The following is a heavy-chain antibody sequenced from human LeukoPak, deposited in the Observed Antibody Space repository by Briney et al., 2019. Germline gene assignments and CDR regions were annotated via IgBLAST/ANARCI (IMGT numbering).Heavy chain of an antibody. CDR1: IGSISSSAYW. J-gene: IGHJ5*02. D-gene: IGHD3-10*01. Sequence: SETLSLTCTVSIGSISSSAYWWGWIRQPPGKGLEWIGNIYYSGSTKYNASLKSRVTISVDMSKNQFSLRLSSVTAADTAVYYCARVVSADWFDPWGQGTQVTVSS. CDR2: IYYSGST. CDR3: ARVVSADWFDP. V-gene: IGHV4-39*07.